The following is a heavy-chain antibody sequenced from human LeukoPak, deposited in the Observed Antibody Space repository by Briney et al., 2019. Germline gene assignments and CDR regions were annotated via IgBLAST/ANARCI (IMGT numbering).Heavy chain of an antibody. Sequence: ASVKVSCKASGYTFTGYYMHWVRQAPGQGLEWMGWINPNSGGTNYAQKFQGRVTMTRDTSIGTAYMELSRLRSDDTAVYYCARTVSQFDAFDIWGQGPMVTVSS. CDR3: ARTVSQFDAFDI. D-gene: IGHD4-11*01. V-gene: IGHV1-2*02. CDR1: GYTFTGYY. J-gene: IGHJ3*02. CDR2: INPNSGGT.